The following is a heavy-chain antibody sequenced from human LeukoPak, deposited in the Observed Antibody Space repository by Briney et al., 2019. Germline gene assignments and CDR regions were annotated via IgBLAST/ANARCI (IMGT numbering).Heavy chain of an antibody. CDR2: LRPDTGAT. CDR1: GHTFTASY. CDR3: ARVDTVGTVIPFY. D-gene: IGHD2-21*02. V-gene: IGHV1-2*02. Sequence: ASVKVPCKAAGHTFTASYVHWVRQVPRQGLEGMGWLRPDTGATNFAQNFLGRVTMTGDTSISTAYMELSRLRPDDTAVYYSARVDTVGTVIPFYWGQGTLVTVSS. J-gene: IGHJ4*02.